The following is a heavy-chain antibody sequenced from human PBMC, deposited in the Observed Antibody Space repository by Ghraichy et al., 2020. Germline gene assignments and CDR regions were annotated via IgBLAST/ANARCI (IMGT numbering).Heavy chain of an antibody. J-gene: IGHJ5*02. Sequence: SLNISCTVSGGSISSGDYYWSWIRQPPGKGLEWIGYIYYSGSTYYNPSLKSRVTISVDTSKNQFSLKLSSVTAADTAVYYCAASGSDYNWFDPWGQGTLVTVSS. CDR1: GGSISSGDYY. CDR3: AASGSDYNWFDP. D-gene: IGHD3-10*01. V-gene: IGHV4-30-4*01. CDR2: IYYSGST.